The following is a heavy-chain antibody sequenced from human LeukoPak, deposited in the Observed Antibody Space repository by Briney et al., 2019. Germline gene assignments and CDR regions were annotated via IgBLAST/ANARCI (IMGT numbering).Heavy chain of an antibody. Sequence: GGSLRLSCAASGFTFSYYAMSWVRQAPGKGLEWVSAVSGSGGNTYYTDSVKGRFTISRDNSKNTLYLQMNSLRAEDMAVYYCARGEELITGTNSENFDYWGQGTLVTVSS. CDR2: VSGSGGNT. CDR3: ARGEELITGTNSENFDY. D-gene: IGHD1-7*01. CDR1: GFTFSYYA. J-gene: IGHJ4*02. V-gene: IGHV3-23*01.